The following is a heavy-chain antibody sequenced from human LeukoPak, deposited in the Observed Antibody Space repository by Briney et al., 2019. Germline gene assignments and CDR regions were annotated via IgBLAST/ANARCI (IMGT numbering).Heavy chain of an antibody. J-gene: IGHJ4*02. CDR3: ARDGRRCDYVWGSYRSSFDY. Sequence: GASVKVSCKASGYTFTSYAMNWVRQAPGQGLEWMGWINTNTGNPTYAQGFTGRFVFSLDTSVSTAYLQISSLKAEDTAVYYCARDGRRCDYVWGSYRSSFDYWGQGTLVTVSS. D-gene: IGHD3-16*02. V-gene: IGHV7-4-1*02. CDR1: GYTFTSYA. CDR2: INTNTGNP.